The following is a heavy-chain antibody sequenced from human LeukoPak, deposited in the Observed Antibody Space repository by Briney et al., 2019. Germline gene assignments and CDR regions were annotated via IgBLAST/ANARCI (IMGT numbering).Heavy chain of an antibody. V-gene: IGHV3-23*01. D-gene: IGHD3-22*01. CDR1: GFTFNIYA. CDR3: VRDRPNYYDSSGHYYRRDGDY. Sequence: GGSLRLSCAASGFTFNIYAMSWVRQTPGKGLEWVSSITSRGGTTYYTDSVKGRFTISRDNSENTLYLQMNSLRAEDTAIYYCVRDRPNYYDSSGHYYRRDGDYWGQGTLVTVSS. CDR2: ITSRGGTT. J-gene: IGHJ4*02.